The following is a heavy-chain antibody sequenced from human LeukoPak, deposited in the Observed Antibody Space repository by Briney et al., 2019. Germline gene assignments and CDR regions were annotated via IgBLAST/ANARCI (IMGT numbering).Heavy chain of an antibody. CDR2: IYPDDSDS. J-gene: IGHJ4*02. V-gene: IGHV5-51*01. D-gene: IGHD3-3*01. CDR3: ARVGSVTNFGVVSYYFDY. Sequence: PGESLKISCKASGYSFDYYWIAWVRQMPGKGLEWMGIIYPDDSDSTYSPSFPGQVTISVDKSINTAYLQWSSLKASNTAIYYCARVGSVTNFGVVSYYFDYWGQGTLVTVSS. CDR1: GYSFDYYW.